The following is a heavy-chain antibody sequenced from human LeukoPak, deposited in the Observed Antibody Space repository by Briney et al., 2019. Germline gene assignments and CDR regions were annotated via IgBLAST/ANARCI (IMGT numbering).Heavy chain of an antibody. CDR3: ARLTSGYTLHFDY. CDR2: IYYSGST. Sequence: SETLSLTCTVSGGSISSSSYYWGWIRQPPGKGLEWIGSIYYSGSTYYNPSLKSRVTISVDTSKNQFSLKLSSVTAADTAVYHCARLTSGYTLHFDYWGQGTLVTVSS. V-gene: IGHV4-39*01. J-gene: IGHJ4*02. CDR1: GGSISSSSYY. D-gene: IGHD3-22*01.